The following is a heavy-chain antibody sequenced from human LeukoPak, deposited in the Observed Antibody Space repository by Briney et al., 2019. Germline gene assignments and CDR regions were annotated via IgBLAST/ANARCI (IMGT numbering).Heavy chain of an antibody. CDR2: IYHNGST. D-gene: IGHD3-3*01. J-gene: IGHJ4*02. V-gene: IGHV4-38-2*01. CDR3: TEWPPRY. Sequence: PSETLSLTSAVSGYSISRGYYWGWIRPPPGKGLEWIGSIYHNGSTYYNPSLKSRVTISVDTSKNQFSLKLSSVTAADTAVYYCTEWPPRYWGQGALVTVSS. CDR1: GYSISRGYY.